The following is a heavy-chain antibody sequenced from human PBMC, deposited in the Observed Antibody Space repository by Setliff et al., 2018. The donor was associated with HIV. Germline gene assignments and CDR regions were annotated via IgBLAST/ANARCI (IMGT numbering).Heavy chain of an antibody. D-gene: IGHD5-18*01. CDR1: GYSFTTYW. V-gene: IGHV5-51*01. Sequence: GESLKISCEASGYSFTTYWIGWVRQKPGKGLEWMGTIYPGDLDTRYSPSFQGQVTISADKSISTAYLQWSSLKASDTAIYYCARQGTSYGSNYYADVWGEGTTVTVSS. CDR3: ARQGTSYGSNYYADV. J-gene: IGHJ6*03. CDR2: IYPGDLDT.